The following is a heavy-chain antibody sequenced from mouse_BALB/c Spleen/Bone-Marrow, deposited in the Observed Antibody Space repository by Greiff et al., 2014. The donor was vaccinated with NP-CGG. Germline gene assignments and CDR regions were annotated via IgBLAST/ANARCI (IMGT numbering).Heavy chain of an antibody. J-gene: IGHJ3*01. Sequence: EVQLQQSGAELVKPGASVKLSCTASRFNINDTYMHWVKQRPEQGLEWIGRIDPANGNTKYDPKFQGKATITADTSSNTAYLQLSSLTSEDTAVYYCAPYYYGSSQFAYWGQGTLVTVSA. CDR2: IDPANGNT. V-gene: IGHV14-3*02. CDR3: APYYYGSSQFAY. D-gene: IGHD1-1*01. CDR1: RFNINDTY.